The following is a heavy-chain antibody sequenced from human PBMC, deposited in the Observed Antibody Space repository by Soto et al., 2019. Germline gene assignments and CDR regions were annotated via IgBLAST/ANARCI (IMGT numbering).Heavy chain of an antibody. J-gene: IGHJ4*02. V-gene: IGHV3-23*01. CDR1: GFSLNTHA. D-gene: IGHD2-2*01. CDR2: ISVSGASI. Sequence: GGSLRLSCAASGFSLNTHAMSWVRQAPGKGLEWVSIISVSGASIYYVDSVKGRFSISKDNSKNTVYLQMNSLRPEDTAVYYCAKDQVEYCSATSCFGAFDHWGQGTLVTVSS. CDR3: AKDQVEYCSATSCFGAFDH.